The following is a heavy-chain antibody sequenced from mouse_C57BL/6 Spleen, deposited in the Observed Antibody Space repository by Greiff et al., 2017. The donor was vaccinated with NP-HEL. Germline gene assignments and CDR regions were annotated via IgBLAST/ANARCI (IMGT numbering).Heavy chain of an antibody. Sequence: EVKLVESGGGLVQPGGSMKLSCVASGFTFSNYWMNWVRQSPEKGLEWVAQIRLKSDNYATHYAESVKGRFTISRDDSKSSVYLQMNNLRAEDTGIYYCIYGSRFAYWGQGTLVTVSA. CDR3: IYGSRFAY. CDR2: IRLKSDNYAT. D-gene: IGHD1-1*01. V-gene: IGHV6-3*01. CDR1: GFTFSNYW. J-gene: IGHJ3*01.